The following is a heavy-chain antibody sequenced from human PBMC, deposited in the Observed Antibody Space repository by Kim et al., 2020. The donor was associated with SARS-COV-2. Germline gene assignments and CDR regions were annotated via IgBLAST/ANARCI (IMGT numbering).Heavy chain of an antibody. J-gene: IGHJ4*02. D-gene: IGHD3-3*01. CDR3: ASCLSWDTIFGVVIRGHRFDY. V-gene: IGHV4-39*01. CDR1: GGSISSSSYY. CDR2: IYYSGST. Sequence: SETLSLTCTVSGGSISSSSYYWGWIRQPPGKGLEWIGSIYYSGSTYYNPSLKSRVTISVDTSKNQFSLKLSSVTAADTAVYYCASCLSWDTIFGVVIRGHRFDYWGQGTLVTVSS.